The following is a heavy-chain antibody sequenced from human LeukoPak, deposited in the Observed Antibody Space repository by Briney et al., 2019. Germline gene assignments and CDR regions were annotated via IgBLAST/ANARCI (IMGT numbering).Heavy chain of an antibody. CDR3: AKGGYVVPAAMVDY. CDR2: INPSGGST. Sequence: GASVKVSCKASGYTFTSYYMHWVRQAPGQGLEWMGIINPSGGSTSYADSVKGRFTISRDNSKNTLYLQMNSLRAEDTAVYYCAKGGYVVPAAMVDYWGQGTLVTVSS. J-gene: IGHJ4*02. D-gene: IGHD2-2*01. CDR1: GYTFTSYY. V-gene: IGHV1-46*04.